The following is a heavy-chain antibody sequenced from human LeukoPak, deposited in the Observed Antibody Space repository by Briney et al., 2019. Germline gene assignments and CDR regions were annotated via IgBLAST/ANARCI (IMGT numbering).Heavy chain of an antibody. CDR3: AKDSNIVVVVAATHGAVSFDY. Sequence: GGSLRLSCAASGFTFSSYGMHWVRQAPGKGLEWVAFIRYDGSNKYYADSVKGRFTISRDNSKNTLYLQMNSLRAEETAVYYCAKDSNIVVVVAATHGAVSFDYWGQGTLVTVSS. D-gene: IGHD2-15*01. V-gene: IGHV3-30*02. J-gene: IGHJ4*02. CDR1: GFTFSSYG. CDR2: IRYDGSNK.